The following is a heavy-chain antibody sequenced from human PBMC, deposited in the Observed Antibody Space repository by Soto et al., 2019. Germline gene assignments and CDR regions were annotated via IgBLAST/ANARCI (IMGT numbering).Heavy chain of an antibody. CDR2: INPSGGST. CDR3: ARPPSPGCINAVCYPLDY. CDR1: GYTFTSYY. J-gene: IGHJ4*02. V-gene: IGHV1-46*01. Sequence: QVQLVQSGAEVKKPGASVKISCKASGYTFTSYYMHWVRQAPGQGLEWMGIINPSGGSTKYAQKLQGRVAMTRDTSTRTVYMELNSLRSEDTAVYYCARPPSPGCINAVCYPLDYWGQGTLVTVSS. D-gene: IGHD2-8*01.